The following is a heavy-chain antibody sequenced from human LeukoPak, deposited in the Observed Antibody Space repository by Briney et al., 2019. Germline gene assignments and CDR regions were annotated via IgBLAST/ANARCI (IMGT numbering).Heavy chain of an antibody. V-gene: IGHV3-7*01. CDR2: IKRDGSEK. CDR3: ARERTYSSAWTPLDYFDY. D-gene: IGHD6-19*01. CDR1: GFTFTTYW. Sequence: GGSLRLSCAASGFTFTTYWMTWVRQAPGKGLEWVASIKRDGSEKFYVDSVKGRFAISRDNAKNSLSLQMNSLRAEDTAVYYCARERTYSSAWTPLDYFDYWGQGTLVTVSS. J-gene: IGHJ4*02.